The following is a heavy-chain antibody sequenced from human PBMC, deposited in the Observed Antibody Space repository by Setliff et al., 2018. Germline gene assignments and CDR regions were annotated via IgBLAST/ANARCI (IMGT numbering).Heavy chain of an antibody. V-gene: IGHV4-61*02. J-gene: IGHJ4*02. CDR2: IHTSGST. D-gene: IGHD5-18*01. CDR3: ARGGYSYGLGGFPLDY. CDR1: GGSISRGSYD. Sequence: SETLSLTCTVSGGSISRGSYDWSWIRQPAGKGLEWIGRIHTSGSTNYNPSLKSRVTISVDTSKNQFSLKLSSVTAADTAVYYCARGGYSYGLGGFPLDYWGQGTLVTVSS.